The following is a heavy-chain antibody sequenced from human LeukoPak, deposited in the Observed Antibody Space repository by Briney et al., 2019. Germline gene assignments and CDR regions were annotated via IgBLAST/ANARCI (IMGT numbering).Heavy chain of an antibody. Sequence: GGSLRLSCAVSGITLSNYGMSGVRQAPGKGLEWVAGISDSGGSTNYADSVKGRFTISRDNPKNTLYLQMNSLRAEDTAVYFCAKRGVVIRVILVGFHKEAYYFDSWGQGALVTVPS. CDR3: AKRGVVIRVILVGFHKEAYYFDS. CDR1: GITLSNYG. J-gene: IGHJ4*02. CDR2: ISDSGGST. D-gene: IGHD3-22*01. V-gene: IGHV3-23*01.